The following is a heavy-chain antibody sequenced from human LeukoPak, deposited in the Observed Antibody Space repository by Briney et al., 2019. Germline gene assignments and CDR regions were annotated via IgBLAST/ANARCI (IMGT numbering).Heavy chain of an antibody. Sequence: PSETLSLTCTVSGGSISSSGYYWGWIRQPPGKGLEWVASIYYSGSTYYNPSLKSRVTISVDTSKNQLSLKLSSLTSADTAVYYCARHEYSGSYYGLSWFDPWGQGTLVTVSS. J-gene: IGHJ5*02. D-gene: IGHD1-26*01. CDR1: GGSISSSGYY. V-gene: IGHV4-39*01. CDR2: IYYSGST. CDR3: ARHEYSGSYYGLSWFDP.